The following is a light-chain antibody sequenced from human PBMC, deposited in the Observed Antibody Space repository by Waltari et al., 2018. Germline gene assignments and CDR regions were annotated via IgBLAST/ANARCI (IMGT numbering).Light chain of an antibody. J-gene: IGKJ1*01. Sequence: DIQMTQSPSSLSASVGERVTITCQASQDISNYLNWYQQKPGEAPKLLIYDASNLETGVPSRFSGSGSGTDFTFTISSLQPEDIATYYCQQYDNLSPTFGQGTKVEIK. V-gene: IGKV1-33*01. CDR1: QDISNY. CDR3: QQYDNLSPT. CDR2: DAS.